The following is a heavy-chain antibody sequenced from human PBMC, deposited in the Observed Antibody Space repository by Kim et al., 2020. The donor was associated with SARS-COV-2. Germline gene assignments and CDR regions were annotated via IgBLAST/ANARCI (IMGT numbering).Heavy chain of an antibody. D-gene: IGHD6-6*01. V-gene: IGHV4-39*01. CDR2: IYYSGST. Sequence: SETLSLTCTVSRGAITSSSYYLGWIRQPPGKGLEWIGSIYYSGSTYYNPSLKSRVTISVDTSKNQFSLKLSSVTAPDTAVYYCASLWGLGLVAARDTNDYWGQGTLVTVSS. CDR3: ASLWGLGLVAARDTNDY. J-gene: IGHJ4*02. CDR1: RGAITSSSYY.